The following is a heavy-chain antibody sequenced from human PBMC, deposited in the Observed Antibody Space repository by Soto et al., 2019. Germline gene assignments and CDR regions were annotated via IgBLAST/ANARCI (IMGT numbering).Heavy chain of an antibody. Sequence: SETLSLTCAVYGGSFSGYYWSWIRQPPGKGLEWIGEINHSGSTNYNPSLKSRVTISVDTSKNQFSLKLSSVTAADTAVYYCARSGVRWFGEFRLFDYYYGMDVWGQGTTVTVSS. V-gene: IGHV4-34*01. D-gene: IGHD3-10*01. CDR3: ARSGVRWFGEFRLFDYYYGMDV. CDR2: INHSGST. J-gene: IGHJ6*02. CDR1: GGSFSGYY.